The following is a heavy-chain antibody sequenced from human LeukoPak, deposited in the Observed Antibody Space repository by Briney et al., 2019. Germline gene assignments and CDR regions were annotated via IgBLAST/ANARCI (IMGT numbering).Heavy chain of an antibody. J-gene: IGHJ3*02. Sequence: GRSPRLSCAASGFTFDEYGMHWVRQAPGKGLEWVSGISWNSGRIRYADSVKGRFTISRDNAKNSLYLQMNSLRAEDTALYYCAKAQVVTAIQPDAFDIWGQGTMVTVS. V-gene: IGHV3-9*01. CDR1: GFTFDEYG. CDR2: ISWNSGRI. CDR3: AKAQVVTAIQPDAFDI. D-gene: IGHD2-21*02.